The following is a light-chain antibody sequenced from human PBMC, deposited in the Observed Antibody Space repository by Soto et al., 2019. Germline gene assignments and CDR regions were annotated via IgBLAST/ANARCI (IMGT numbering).Light chain of an antibody. CDR1: QSISSY. CDR3: QQSYSTPWT. V-gene: IGKV1-39*01. CDR2: AAS. J-gene: IGKJ1*01. Sequence: DIQMTQSPSSLSASVGDRVTITCRARQSISSYLSWYQQKPGKAPKLLIYAASSLQSGVPSRFSGSGSGTEFTLTISSLQPEDFATFYCQQSYSTPWTFGQGTKVEIK.